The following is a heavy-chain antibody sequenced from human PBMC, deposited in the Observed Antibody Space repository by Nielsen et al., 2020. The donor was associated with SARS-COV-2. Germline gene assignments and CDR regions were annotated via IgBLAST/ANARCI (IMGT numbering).Heavy chain of an antibody. CDR3: ARGIEITMIVVVITTYFDY. CDR2: ISGSGGGA. J-gene: IGHJ4*02. V-gene: IGHV3-23*01. Sequence: GGSLRLSCAASGFTFSDYAMTWVRQAPGKGLEWVSTISGSGGGAYHADSVMGRFTTSRDNSKRMLYLQMNSLRGEDTALYYCARGIEITMIVVVITTYFDYWGQGTLVTVSS. CDR1: GFTFSDYA. D-gene: IGHD3-22*01.